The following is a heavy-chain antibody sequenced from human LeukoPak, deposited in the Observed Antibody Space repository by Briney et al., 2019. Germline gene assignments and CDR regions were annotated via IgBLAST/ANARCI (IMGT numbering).Heavy chain of an antibody. J-gene: IGHJ4*02. CDR2: ISYDGSNK. D-gene: IGHD3-22*01. CDR3: ARLIVVAITSDY. Sequence: SCKVSGYTLTELSMHWVRQAPGKGLEWVAVISYDGSNKYYADSVKGRFTISRDNSKNTLYLQMNSLRAEDTAVYYCARLIVVAITSDYWGQGTLVTVSS. CDR1: GYTLTELS. V-gene: IGHV3-30-3*01.